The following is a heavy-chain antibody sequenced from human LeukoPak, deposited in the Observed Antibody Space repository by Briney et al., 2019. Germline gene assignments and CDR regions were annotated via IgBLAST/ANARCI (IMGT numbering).Heavy chain of an antibody. V-gene: IGHV3-7*01. J-gene: IGHJ5*02. Sequence: GGSLRLSCAASGFTFSSYWMSWVRQAPGKGLEWVANIEQDGSEKYYVDSVKGRFTISRDNARNSLYLQMNSLRAEDTAVYYCARDDYSNDWFDPWGQGTLVTVSS. CDR2: IEQDGSEK. D-gene: IGHD6-13*01. CDR1: GFTFSSYW. CDR3: ARDDYSNDWFDP.